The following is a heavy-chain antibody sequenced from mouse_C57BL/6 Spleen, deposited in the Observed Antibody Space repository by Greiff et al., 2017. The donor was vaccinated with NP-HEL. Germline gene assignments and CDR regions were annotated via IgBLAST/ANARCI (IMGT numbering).Heavy chain of an antibody. CDR1: GFNIKDYY. J-gene: IGHJ1*03. D-gene: IGHD1-1*01. V-gene: IGHV14-2*01. CDR2: IDPEDGET. Sequence: VQLQQSGAELVKPGASVKLSCTASGFNIKDYYMHWVKQRTEQGLEWIGRIDPEDGETKYAPKFPGKATITADTSSNTAYLQLSSLTSEDTAVYYCARSVVNWYFDVWGTGTTVTVSS. CDR3: ARSVVNWYFDV.